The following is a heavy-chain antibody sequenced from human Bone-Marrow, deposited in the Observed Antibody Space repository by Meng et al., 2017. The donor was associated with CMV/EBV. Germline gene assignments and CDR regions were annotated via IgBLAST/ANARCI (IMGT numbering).Heavy chain of an antibody. D-gene: IGHD2-2*01. CDR3: AREVQGCSSTSCFDWFDP. J-gene: IGHJ5*02. CDR1: GYTFSSYA. V-gene: IGHV1-69*05. CDR2: IIPIFGTA. Sequence: SVKVSCKASGYTFSSYAISWVRQAPGQGLEWMGGIIPIFGTANYAQKFQGRVTITTDESTSTAYMELSSLRSEDTAVYYCAREVQGCSSTSCFDWFDPWGQGTLVTVSS.